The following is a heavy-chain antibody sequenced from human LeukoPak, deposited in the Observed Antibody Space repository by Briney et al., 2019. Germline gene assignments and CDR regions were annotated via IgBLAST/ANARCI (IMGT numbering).Heavy chain of an antibody. J-gene: IGHJ4*02. Sequence: GGSLRLSCAASEFSVGSNYMTWVRQAPGKGLEWVSLIYSGGSTYYADSVKGRFTISRDNSKNTLYLQMNSLRAEDTAVYYCARGDSYGFYWGQGTLVTVSS. CDR3: ARGDSYGFY. V-gene: IGHV3-53*01. CDR2: IYSGGST. D-gene: IGHD5-18*01. CDR1: EFSVGSNY.